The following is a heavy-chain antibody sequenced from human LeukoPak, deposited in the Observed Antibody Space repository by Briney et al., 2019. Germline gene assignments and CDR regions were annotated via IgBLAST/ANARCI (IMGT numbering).Heavy chain of an antibody. D-gene: IGHD6-13*01. CDR2: IYYSGST. CDR3: ARDRPSIAAAGPFDY. J-gene: IGHJ4*02. Sequence: SETLSLTCAVSGGSISSGGYSWSWIRQPPGKGLEWIGYIYYSGSTYYNPSLKSRVTISVDTSKNQFSLKLSSVTAADTAVYYCARDRPSIAAAGPFDYWGQGTLVTVSS. CDR1: GGSISSGGYS. V-gene: IGHV4-30-4*07.